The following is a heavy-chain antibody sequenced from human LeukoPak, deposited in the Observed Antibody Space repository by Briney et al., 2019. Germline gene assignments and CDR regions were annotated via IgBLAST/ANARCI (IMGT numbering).Heavy chain of an antibody. D-gene: IGHD3-16*02. CDR3: ARIVRQDGGYLDL. V-gene: IGHV4-59*08. J-gene: IGHJ2*01. Sequence: SETLSLTCTVSAGSISAYYWTWIRHPPGKGLEWIGYTSDSGSSNYKSSLKSRVSMSVDTSKRQISLMLTSVTAADTAVYYCARIVRQDGGYLDLWGRGSLVTVSS. CDR1: AGSISAYY. CDR2: TSDSGSS.